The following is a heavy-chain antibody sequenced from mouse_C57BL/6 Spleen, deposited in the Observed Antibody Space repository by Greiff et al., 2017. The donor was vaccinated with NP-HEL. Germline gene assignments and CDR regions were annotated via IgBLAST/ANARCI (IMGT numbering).Heavy chain of an antibody. J-gene: IGHJ4*01. CDR1: GYTFTDYE. Sequence: VKLQESGAELVRPGASVTLSCKASGYTFTDYEMHWVKQTPVHGLEWIGAIDPETGGTAYNQKFKGKAILTADKSSSTAYMELRSLTSEDSAVYYCTRWVYDGYSHYAMDYWGQGTSVTVSS. CDR3: TRWVYDGYSHYAMDY. D-gene: IGHD2-3*01. CDR2: IDPETGGT. V-gene: IGHV1-15*01.